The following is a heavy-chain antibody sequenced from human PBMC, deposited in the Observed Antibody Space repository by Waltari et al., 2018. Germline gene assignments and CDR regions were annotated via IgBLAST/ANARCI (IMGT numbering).Heavy chain of an antibody. J-gene: IGHJ6*02. D-gene: IGHD3-10*01. CDR1: GFTFTKNA. CDR3: ARDRFLLWFGLLDV. V-gene: IGHV3-23*01. CDR2: VTGSGGTT. Sequence: EVQILESGGGLVQPGGYLRLSCAASGFTFTKNAMAWVRQAPGRGLEWVSAVTGSGGTTHYADSVKGRFTISRHNSENTIFLQMDSLRVEDTAIYYCARDRFLLWFGLLDVWGQGTTVTVSS.